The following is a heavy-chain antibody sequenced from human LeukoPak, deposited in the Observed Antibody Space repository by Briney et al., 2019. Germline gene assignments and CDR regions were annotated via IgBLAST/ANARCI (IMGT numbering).Heavy chain of an antibody. D-gene: IGHD2-2*02. CDR3: AKDVGYCSSTTCYKPFDY. CDR2: FSGSGGST. J-gene: IGHJ4*02. CDR1: GFTFSNYA. V-gene: IGHV3-23*01. Sequence: PGGSLRLSCAASGFTFSNYAMSWVRQAPGKGLEWVSAFSGSGGSTYYADSVKGRFTISRDNSKNTLYLQMNSLRAEDTAVYYCAKDVGYCSSTTCYKPFDYCGQGTLVTVSS.